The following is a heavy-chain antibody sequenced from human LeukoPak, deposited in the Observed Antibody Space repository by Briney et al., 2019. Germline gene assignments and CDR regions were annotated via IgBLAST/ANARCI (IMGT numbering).Heavy chain of an antibody. V-gene: IGHV4-59*01. Sequence: SETLSLTCTVSGGSISSYYWSWIRQPPGKGLEWIGYIYYSGSTNYNPSLKSRVTISVDTSKNQFSLKLSSVTAADTAVYYCARVGSLLWFGNPYYYYMDVWGKGTTVTVSS. CDR1: GGSISSYY. CDR3: ARVGSLLWFGNPYYYYMDV. D-gene: IGHD3-10*01. CDR2: IYYSGST. J-gene: IGHJ6*03.